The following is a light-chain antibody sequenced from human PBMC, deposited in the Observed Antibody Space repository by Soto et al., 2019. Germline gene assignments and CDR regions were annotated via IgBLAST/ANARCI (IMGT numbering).Light chain of an antibody. V-gene: IGKV1-8*01. CDR1: QGISSY. CDR3: QQLNSYPPF. Sequence: AIRMTQSPSSFSASTGDRVTITCRASQGISSYLAWYQQKPGKAPKLLIYAASTLQSGVPSRFSGSGSGTDFTLTISCLQSEDFATYYCQQLNSYPPFFGGGTKVEIK. CDR2: AAS. J-gene: IGKJ4*01.